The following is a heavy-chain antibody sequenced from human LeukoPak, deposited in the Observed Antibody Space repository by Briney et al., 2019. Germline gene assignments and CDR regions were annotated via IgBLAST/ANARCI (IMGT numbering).Heavy chain of an antibody. CDR3: ARGVNSWGLIAAAADY. J-gene: IGHJ4*02. Sequence: GGSLRLSCAASGFTFSSYAMSWVRQAPGKGLEWVSAISGSGGSTYYADSVKGRFTISRDNSKNTLYLQMNSLRAEDTAVYYCARGVNSWGLIAAAADYWGQGTLVTVSS. CDR2: ISGSGGST. CDR1: GFTFSSYA. V-gene: IGHV3-23*01. D-gene: IGHD6-13*01.